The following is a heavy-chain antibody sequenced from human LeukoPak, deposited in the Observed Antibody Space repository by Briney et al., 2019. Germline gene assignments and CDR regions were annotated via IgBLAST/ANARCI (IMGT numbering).Heavy chain of an antibody. Sequence: GASVKVSCKASGYTFTGYYMHWVRQAPGQGLEWMGWINPNSGGTNYAQKFQGRVTMTRDTSISTAYMGLSRLRSDDTAVYYCAREALGYCSSTSCPPFSWGQGTLVTVSS. CDR3: AREALGYCSSTSCPPFS. CDR2: INPNSGGT. V-gene: IGHV1-2*02. CDR1: GYTFTGYY. J-gene: IGHJ4*02. D-gene: IGHD2-2*01.